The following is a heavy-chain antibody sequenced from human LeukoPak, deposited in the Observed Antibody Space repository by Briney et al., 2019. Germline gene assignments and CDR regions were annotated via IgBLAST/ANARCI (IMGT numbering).Heavy chain of an antibody. CDR1: GFTFSRYW. D-gene: IGHD3-10*01. CDR3: AKVAKYYYGSETYYFFEH. CDR2: INQDESAK. Sequence: GGSLRLSCAASGFTFSRYWMSWVRQAPGKGLEWVASINQDESAKRYVDSVRGRFTISRDNTKNSLYLQMNSLRVEDTAVYYCAKVAKYYYGSETYYFFEHWGQGTPVTASS. J-gene: IGHJ4*02. V-gene: IGHV3-7*01.